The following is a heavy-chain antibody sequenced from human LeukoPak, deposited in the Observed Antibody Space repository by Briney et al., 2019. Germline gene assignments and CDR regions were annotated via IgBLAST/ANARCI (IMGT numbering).Heavy chain of an antibody. V-gene: IGHV3-23*01. D-gene: IGHD6-13*01. CDR3: AFGGSWYDY. J-gene: IGHJ4*02. CDR1: GFTFSSYA. Sequence: GGSLRLSCAASGFTFSSYAMSWVRQAPGMGLELVSATSAGGTSTNYADSVKGRFTISRDNSKNTLYLQMNSLRADDTAVYYCAFGGSWYDYWGQGTQVTVSS. CDR2: TSAGGTST.